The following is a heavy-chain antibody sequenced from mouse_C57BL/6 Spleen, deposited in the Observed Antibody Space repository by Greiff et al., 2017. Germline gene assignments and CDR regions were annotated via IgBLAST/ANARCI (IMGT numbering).Heavy chain of an antibody. D-gene: IGHD1-1*01. V-gene: IGHV1-59*01. Sequence: QVQLQQPGAELVRPGTSVKLSCKASGYTFTSYWMHWVKQRPGQGLECIGVIDPSDSYTNYNQKFKGKATLTVDTSSSTAYMQLSSLTSEDSAVYYCARKTRTVVAPYFDYWGQGTTLTVSS. CDR1: GYTFTSYW. J-gene: IGHJ2*01. CDR3: ARKTRTVVAPYFDY. CDR2: IDPSDSYT.